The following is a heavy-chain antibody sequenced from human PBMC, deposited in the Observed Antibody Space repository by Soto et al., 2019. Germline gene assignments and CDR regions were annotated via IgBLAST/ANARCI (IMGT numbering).Heavy chain of an antibody. D-gene: IGHD4-17*01. V-gene: IGHV1-8*01. CDR2: MNPNSGNT. J-gene: IGHJ4*02. Sequence: ASVKVSCKASGXTFTSYDINWVRQATGQGLEWMGWMNPNSGNTGYAQKFQGRVTMTRNTSISTAYMELSSLRSEDTAVYYCALHFMTTVTTELSDYWGQGTLVTVSS. CDR3: ALHFMTTVTTELSDY. CDR1: GXTFTSYD.